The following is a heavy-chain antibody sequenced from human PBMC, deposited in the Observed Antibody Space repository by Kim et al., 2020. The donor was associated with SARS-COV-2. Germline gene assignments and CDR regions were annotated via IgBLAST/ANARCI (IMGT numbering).Heavy chain of an antibody. Sequence: GGSLRLSCAASGFTFSSYAMSWVRQAPGKGLEWVSAISGSGGSTYYADSVKGRFTISRDNSKNTLYLQMNSLRAEDTAVYYCAKDWQTYSYGFFDAFDIWGQGTMVTVSS. CDR3: AKDWQTYSYGFFDAFDI. J-gene: IGHJ3*02. CDR2: ISGSGGST. V-gene: IGHV3-23*01. D-gene: IGHD5-18*01. CDR1: GFTFSSYA.